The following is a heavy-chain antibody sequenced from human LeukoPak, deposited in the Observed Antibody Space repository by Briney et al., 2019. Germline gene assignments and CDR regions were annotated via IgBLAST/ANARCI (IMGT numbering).Heavy chain of an antibody. V-gene: IGHV4-39*01. CDR2: IYYSGST. Sequence: SGTLSLTCTVSGGSISSSSYYWGWIRQPPGKGLEWIGSIYYSGSTYYNPSLKSRVTISVDTSKIQFSLKLSSVTATDTAVYYCARTALGSNYFDYWGQGTLVTVSS. CDR1: GGSISSSSYY. D-gene: IGHD7-27*01. CDR3: ARTALGSNYFDY. J-gene: IGHJ4*02.